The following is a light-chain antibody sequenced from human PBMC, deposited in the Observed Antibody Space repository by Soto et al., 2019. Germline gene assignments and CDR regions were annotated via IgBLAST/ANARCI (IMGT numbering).Light chain of an antibody. CDR3: HQYGSAPWT. CDR1: QSVSSSY. Sequence: EIVLTQSPGTLSLSPGARATLSCRASQSVSSSYLAWYQRKPGQAPRPLIYGASSRAIGIPDRFTASRSGAVFSVSLCRLVPEQFAVYYLHQYGSAPWTVGGGTKGEI. V-gene: IGKV3-20*01. J-gene: IGKJ1*01. CDR2: GAS.